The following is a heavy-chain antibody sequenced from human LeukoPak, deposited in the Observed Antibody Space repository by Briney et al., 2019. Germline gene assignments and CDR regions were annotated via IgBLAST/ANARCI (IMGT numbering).Heavy chain of an antibody. V-gene: IGHV3-48*03. Sequence: GGSLRLSCAASGFTFSSYEMNWVRQAPGKGLEWVSYISSSGSTIYYAGSVKSRITISRDNAKNSLYLQMNSLRAEDTAVYYCAGGVGATFDYWGQGTLVTVSS. CDR1: GFTFSSYE. D-gene: IGHD1-26*01. J-gene: IGHJ4*02. CDR3: AGGVGATFDY. CDR2: ISSSGSTI.